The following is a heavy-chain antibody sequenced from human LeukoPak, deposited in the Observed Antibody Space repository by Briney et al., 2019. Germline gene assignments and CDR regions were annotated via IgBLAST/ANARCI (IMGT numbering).Heavy chain of an antibody. CDR2: IYYSGST. V-gene: IGHV4-59*01. CDR3: ARDRDYDGYFDY. Sequence: SETLSLTCTVSGGSISSYYWSWLRQPPGKGLEWIGYIYYSGSTNYNPSLKSRVTISVDTSKNQFSLKLSSVTAADTAVYYCARDRDYDGYFDYWGQGTLVTVSS. J-gene: IGHJ4*02. D-gene: IGHD4-23*01. CDR1: GGSISSYY.